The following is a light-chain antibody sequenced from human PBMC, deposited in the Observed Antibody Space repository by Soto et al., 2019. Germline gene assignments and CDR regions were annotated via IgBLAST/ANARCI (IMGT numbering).Light chain of an antibody. CDR1: SSDVGSYNY. CDR2: EVS. Sequence: QSVLTQPASVSGSPGQSITISCTGTSSDVGSYNYVSWYQQHPGKAPKLMIYEVSNRPSGVSNRFSGSKSGNTASLTISGLQREDEANYYCSSYPSISTLVFAGGTQLTVL. J-gene: IGLJ3*02. CDR3: SSYPSISTLV. V-gene: IGLV2-14*01.